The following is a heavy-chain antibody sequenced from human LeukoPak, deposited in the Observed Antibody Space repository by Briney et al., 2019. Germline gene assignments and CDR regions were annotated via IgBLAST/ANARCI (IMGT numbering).Heavy chain of an antibody. D-gene: IGHD3-22*01. CDR2: IRQDGSET. V-gene: IGHV3-7*01. J-gene: IGHJ4*02. CDR3: ARDYYDSSGYYYDY. Sequence: PGGSLRLSCAASGFIFSNYWMTWVRQAPGKGLEWVANIRQDGSETYYVDSVRGRFTISGDNAKNSLYLQMNSLRAEDTAVYYCARDYYDSSGYYYDYWGQGTLVTVSS. CDR1: GFIFSNYW.